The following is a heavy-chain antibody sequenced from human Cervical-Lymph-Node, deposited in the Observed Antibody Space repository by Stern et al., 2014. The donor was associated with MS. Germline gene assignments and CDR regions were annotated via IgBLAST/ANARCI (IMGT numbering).Heavy chain of an antibody. Sequence: QLVQSGGGVVQPGRSLRLSCAASGFTFSYHAMHWVRQAPGKGLEWVAVISYDGSDNYYAGSVKGRFTLSRDNSKNTLYLQMSSLRAEDTAVYYCARGGAVTSSEYYFDYWGQGTLVTVSS. CDR1: GFTFSYHA. CDR2: ISYDGSDN. D-gene: IGHD4-17*01. V-gene: IGHV3-30*15. J-gene: IGHJ4*02. CDR3: ARGGAVTSSEYYFDY.